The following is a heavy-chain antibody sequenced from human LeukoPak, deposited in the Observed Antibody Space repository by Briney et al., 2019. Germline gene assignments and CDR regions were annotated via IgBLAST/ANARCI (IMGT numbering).Heavy chain of an antibody. Sequence: GGSLRLSCAASGFTFSSYSMNWVRQAPGKGLEWVSSISSSSSYIYYADSVKGRFTISRDNAKNSLYLQMNSLRAEDTATYYCAKEWDGSGTRLGWFDPWGQGTLVTVSS. J-gene: IGHJ5*02. CDR2: ISSSSSYI. CDR3: AKEWDGSGTRLGWFDP. CDR1: GFTFSSYS. V-gene: IGHV3-21*04. D-gene: IGHD3-10*01.